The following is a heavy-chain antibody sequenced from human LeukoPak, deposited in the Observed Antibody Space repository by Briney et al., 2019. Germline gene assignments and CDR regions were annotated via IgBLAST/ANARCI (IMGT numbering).Heavy chain of an antibody. D-gene: IGHD4-11*01. CDR3: AREAPGHTTTYNSFDP. CDR1: AGSISSGSYF. CDR2: IYYSGTT. J-gene: IGHJ5*02. Sequence: SETLSLTCSVSAGSISSGSYFWGWIRQPPGKGLEWIGSIYYSGTTYYNPSLKSRVTMSVDTSTNQFSLELNSVTAADTAVYYCAREAPGHTTTYNSFDPWGQGILVTVSS. V-gene: IGHV4-39*07.